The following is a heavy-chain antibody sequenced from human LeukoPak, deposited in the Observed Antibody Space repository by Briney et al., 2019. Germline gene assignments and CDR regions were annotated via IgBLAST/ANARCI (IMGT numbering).Heavy chain of an antibody. CDR2: INYSGST. CDR1: GGSISRSSYY. J-gene: IGHJ5*02. V-gene: IGHV4-39*01. Sequence: SETLSLTCTVSGGSISRSSYYWGWIRQPPGKGLEWIGSINYSGSTYYNPSLKSRVTISVDTSKSQFSLKLSSVTAADTAVYSCARQDYYGSGWFDPWGQGTLVTVSS. D-gene: IGHD3-10*01. CDR3: ARQDYYGSGWFDP.